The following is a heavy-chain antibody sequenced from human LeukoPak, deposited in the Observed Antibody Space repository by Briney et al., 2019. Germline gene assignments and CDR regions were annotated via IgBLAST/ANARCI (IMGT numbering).Heavy chain of an antibody. D-gene: IGHD3-22*01. CDR1: GFTFSNAW. Sequence: GRSLRLSCAASGFTFSNAWMSWVRQAPGKGLEWVGCIKSKTDGGTTGYAAPVKGRFTIPRADSKNTLYLQMNRLKTEDTAVYYCTTEGPFDSSGYSVSPYWGQGTLVTVSS. V-gene: IGHV3-15*01. CDR3: TTEGPFDSSGYSVSPY. CDR2: IKSKTDGGTT. J-gene: IGHJ4*02.